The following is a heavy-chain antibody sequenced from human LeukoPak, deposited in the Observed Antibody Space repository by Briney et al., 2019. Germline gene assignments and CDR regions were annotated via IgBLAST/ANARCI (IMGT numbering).Heavy chain of an antibody. D-gene: IGHD3-16*01. CDR1: GYSFTSYW. V-gene: IGHV5-51*01. CDR2: IYPGDSDT. CDR3: ARTLGYLGYAMEV. Sequence: SGESLKISCKGSGYSFTSYWIGWVRQMPGKGLEWMGIIYPGDSDTRYSPSFQGQVTISADKSINTAYLQWSSLKASDTAMYYCARTLGYLGYAMEVWGKGTTVTVSS. J-gene: IGHJ6*04.